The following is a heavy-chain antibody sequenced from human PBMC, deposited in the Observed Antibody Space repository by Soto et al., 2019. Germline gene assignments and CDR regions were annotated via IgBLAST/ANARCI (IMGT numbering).Heavy chain of an antibody. D-gene: IGHD3-9*01. CDR2: IYYSGST. CDR1: GGSISSSSYY. V-gene: IGHV4-39*01. CDR3: ARRQQSNILRYFDWIPLGFDY. J-gene: IGHJ4*02. Sequence: QLQLQESGPGLVKPSETLSLTCTVSGGSISSSSYYWGWIRQPPGKGLEWIGSIYYSGSTYYNPSLKSRVTISVDTSKNQFSLKLSSVTAADTAVYYCARRQQSNILRYFDWIPLGFDYWGQGTLVTVSS.